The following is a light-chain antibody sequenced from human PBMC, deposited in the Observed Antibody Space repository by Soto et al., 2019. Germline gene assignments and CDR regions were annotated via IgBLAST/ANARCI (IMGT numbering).Light chain of an antibody. CDR3: HHYGRSPIFT. V-gene: IGKV3-20*01. Sequence: EVVLTQSPGTLSLSAGERATLSCRASQSVASNRLAWYQQKPGQAPRLLIYAASTRAAGIPDRFSGSGSGTDFTLTISRLEPEDFGVFFCHHYGRSPIFTCGPGTTVDMK. J-gene: IGKJ3*01. CDR2: AAS. CDR1: QSVASNR.